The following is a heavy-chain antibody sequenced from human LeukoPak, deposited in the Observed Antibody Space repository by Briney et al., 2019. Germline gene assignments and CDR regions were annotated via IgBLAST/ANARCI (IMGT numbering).Heavy chain of an antibody. CDR1: GFTFSSYA. CDR2: INAIGGST. CDR3: ATLRVNFDY. J-gene: IGHJ4*02. D-gene: IGHD4-11*01. Sequence: GGSLRLSCAASGFTFSSYAMSWVRQAPGKGLEWVSAINAIGGSTYYADSVKDRFTISRDNSRNTLYLQMNSLRAEDTAVYYCATLRVNFDYWGQGTLVTVSS. V-gene: IGHV3-23*01.